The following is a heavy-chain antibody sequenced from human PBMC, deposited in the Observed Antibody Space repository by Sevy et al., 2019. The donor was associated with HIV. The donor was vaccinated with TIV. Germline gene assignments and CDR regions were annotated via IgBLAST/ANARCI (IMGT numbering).Heavy chain of an antibody. CDR3: AKRGAGALAALDI. CDR2: ISDGGGTT. Sequence: GGSLRLSCAASGFTFRNYVMNWVRQPPGKGLEWVSVISDGGGTTYYADSVKSRFTSSRDDSKSTLYQQMNSLRVEDTAVYFCAKRGAGALAALDIWGQGTMVTVSS. J-gene: IGHJ3*02. V-gene: IGHV3-23*01. CDR1: GFTFRNYV. D-gene: IGHD3-10*01.